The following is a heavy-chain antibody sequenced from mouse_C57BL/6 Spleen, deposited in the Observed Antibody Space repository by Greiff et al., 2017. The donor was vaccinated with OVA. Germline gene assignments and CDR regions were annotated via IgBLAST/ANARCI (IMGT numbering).Heavy chain of an antibody. D-gene: IGHD2-4*01. CDR1: GFTFSSYA. J-gene: IGHJ2*01. CDR3: ARDFYYDYLDY. CDR2: ISDGGSYT. Sequence: DVKLVESGGGLVKPGGSLKLSCAASGFTFSSYAMSWVRQTPEKRLEWVATISDGGSYTYYPDNVKGRFTISRDNAKNNLYLQMSHLKSEDTAMYYCARDFYYDYLDYWGQGTTLTVSS. V-gene: IGHV5-4*01.